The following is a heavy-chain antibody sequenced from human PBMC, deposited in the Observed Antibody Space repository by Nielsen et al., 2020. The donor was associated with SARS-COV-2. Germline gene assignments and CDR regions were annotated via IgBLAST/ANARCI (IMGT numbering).Heavy chain of an antibody. D-gene: IGHD2-15*01. CDR2: ISYDGSNK. Sequence: GGSLRLSCAASRFTFSTYGMHWVRQAPGKGLEWVAAISYDGSNKYYVDSVKGRFTISRDNSKNTLYLQMSSLREEDTAVYYCAKDWTAIVVVPSGGVDYWGQGTLVTVSS. J-gene: IGHJ4*02. CDR3: AKDWTAIVVVPSGGVDY. CDR1: RFTFSTYG. V-gene: IGHV3-30*18.